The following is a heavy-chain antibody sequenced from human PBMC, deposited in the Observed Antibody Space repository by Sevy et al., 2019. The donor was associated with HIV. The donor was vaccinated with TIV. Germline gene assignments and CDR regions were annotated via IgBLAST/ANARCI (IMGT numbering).Heavy chain of an antibody. CDR1: GFTFSSYS. Sequence: GGSLRLSCAASGFTFSSYSMNWVRQAPGKGLEWVSSISSSSSYIYYADSVKGRFTISRDNAKNSLYLQMNNLRAEDTAVYYCARLYSSGYYFDYWGQGTLVTVSS. V-gene: IGHV3-21*01. CDR2: ISSSSSYI. CDR3: ARLYSSGYYFDY. J-gene: IGHJ4*02. D-gene: IGHD6-19*01.